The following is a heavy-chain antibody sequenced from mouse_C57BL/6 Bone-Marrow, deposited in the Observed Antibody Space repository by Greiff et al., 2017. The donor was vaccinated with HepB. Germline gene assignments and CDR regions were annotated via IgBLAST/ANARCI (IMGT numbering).Heavy chain of an antibody. CDR2: ISSGGSYT. Sequence: EVMLVESGGDLVKPGGSLKLSCAASGFTFSSYGMSWVRQTPDKRLEWVATISSGGSYTYYPDSVKGRFALSRDNAKNTLYLQMSSLKSEDTAMDYCARQAKGYYVYFYYWGQGTTLTFSS. D-gene: IGHD2-3*01. CDR1: GFTFSSYG. V-gene: IGHV5-6*01. CDR3: ARQAKGYYVYFYY. J-gene: IGHJ2*01.